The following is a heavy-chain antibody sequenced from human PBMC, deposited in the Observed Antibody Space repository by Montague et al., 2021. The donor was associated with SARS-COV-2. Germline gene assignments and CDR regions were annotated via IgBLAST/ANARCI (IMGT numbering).Heavy chain of an antibody. CDR3: ARRVTGTTVHYYYYGMDV. CDR2: IYYSGST. CDR1: GGSISSSSYY. J-gene: IGHJ6*02. D-gene: IGHD1-20*01. Sequence: SETLSLTCTVSGGSISSSSYYWGWIRQPPGKGLEWIGSIYYSGSTSYNPSLKSRVTISVDTSKNQFSLKLSSVTAADTAVYYCARRVTGTTVHYYYYGMDVWGQGTTVTVSS. V-gene: IGHV4-39*01.